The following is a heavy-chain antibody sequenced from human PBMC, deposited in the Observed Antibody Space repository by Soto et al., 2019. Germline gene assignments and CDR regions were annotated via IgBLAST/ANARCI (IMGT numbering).Heavy chain of an antibody. D-gene: IGHD3-16*01. CDR1: GGSISGAAYY. J-gene: IGHJ5*02. CDR2: IYYTGTT. Sequence: QVQLQESGPGLLKPSQTLSLTCTVSGGSISGAAYYWSWIRHLPGKGLEWIGYIYYTGTTYYRPSLESRVTISLDTSKNQFSRKLTSVTAADTAVYYCARDTGFYGGYNGFDPWGQGTLVTVSS. V-gene: IGHV4-31*03. CDR3: ARDTGFYGGYNGFDP.